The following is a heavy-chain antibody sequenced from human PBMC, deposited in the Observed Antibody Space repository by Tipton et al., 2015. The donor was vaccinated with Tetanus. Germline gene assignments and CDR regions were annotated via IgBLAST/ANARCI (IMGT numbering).Heavy chain of an antibody. Sequence: TLSLTCTVSGGSFSSSNDYWAWIRQPPGKGLEWVGSIYYGGSTSFTPSLRSRGPISIDTSRNQFSLQLSSVTAADTALYFCARRSHIGAPVWGQGTLVTVAS. CDR2: IYYGGST. D-gene: IGHD2-21*01. J-gene: IGHJ3*01. CDR1: GGSFSSSNDY. V-gene: IGHV4-39*01. CDR3: ARRSHIGAPV.